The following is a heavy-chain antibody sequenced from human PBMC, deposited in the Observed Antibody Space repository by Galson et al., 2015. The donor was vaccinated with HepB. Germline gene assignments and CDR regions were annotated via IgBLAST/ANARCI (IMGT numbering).Heavy chain of an antibody. J-gene: IGHJ4*02. V-gene: IGHV3-53*01. Sequence: SLRLSCAVSGFSVTNKYMTWVRQAPGKGLEWASLIYSGGSTDYADSVKGRFTISRDNSKNTVYLQMNSLRVEDTAVYYCASYDYWGQGTLVTVSS. CDR1: GFSVTNKY. CDR2: IYSGGST. CDR3: ASYDY.